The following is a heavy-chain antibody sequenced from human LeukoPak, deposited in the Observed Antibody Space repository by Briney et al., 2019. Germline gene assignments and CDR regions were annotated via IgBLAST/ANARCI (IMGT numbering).Heavy chain of an antibody. CDR3: AKDPTHYRVWVSYDSTVLSH. CDR1: GFTFSSYW. V-gene: IGHV3-74*01. CDR2: INSDGSST. D-gene: IGHD3-22*01. Sequence: GGSLRLSCAASGFTFSSYWMHWVRQAPGKGLVWVSRINSDGSSTSYADSVKGRFTISRDNAKNTQYLQMNSLRAEDTAVYYCAKDPTHYRVWVSYDSTVLSHWGQGTLVTVSS. J-gene: IGHJ4*02.